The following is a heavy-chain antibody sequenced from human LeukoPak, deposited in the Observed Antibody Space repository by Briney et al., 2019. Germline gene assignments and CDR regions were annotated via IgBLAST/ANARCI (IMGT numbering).Heavy chain of an antibody. D-gene: IGHD2-21*02. V-gene: IGHV1-46*01. CDR2: INPSGGST. Sequence: ASVKVSCKASGYTFTSYYMHWVRQAPGQGLEWMGIINPSGGSTSYAQKFQGRVTMTRDTSTSTVYMELSSLRSEDTAVYCCARGDLVSTFPYYFDYWGQGTLVTVSS. CDR3: ARGDLVSTFPYYFDY. CDR1: GYTFTSYY. J-gene: IGHJ4*02.